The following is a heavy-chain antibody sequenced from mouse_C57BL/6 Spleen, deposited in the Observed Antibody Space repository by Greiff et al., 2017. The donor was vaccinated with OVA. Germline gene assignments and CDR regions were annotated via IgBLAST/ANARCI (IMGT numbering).Heavy chain of an antibody. CDR1: GYTFTDYE. CDR2: IDPETGGT. CDR3: TRWVYYEYDEHFDV. J-gene: IGHJ1*03. V-gene: IGHV1-15*01. D-gene: IGHD2-4*01. Sequence: QVHVKQSGAELVRPGASVTLSCKASGYTFTDYEMHWVKQTPVHGLEWIGAIDPETGGTAYNQKFKGKAILTADKSSSTAYMELRSLTSEDSAVYYCTRWVYYEYDEHFDVWGTGTTVTVSS.